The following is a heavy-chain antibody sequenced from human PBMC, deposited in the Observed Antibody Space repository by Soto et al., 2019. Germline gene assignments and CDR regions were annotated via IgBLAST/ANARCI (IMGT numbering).Heavy chain of an antibody. J-gene: IGHJ4*02. Sequence: GGSLRLSCAASGFPFSSYCMHWVRQAPGKGLEWVAVIWYDGSNKYYADSVKGRFTISRDNSKNTLYLQMNSLRAEDTAVYYCARDQKDIVVVPAAMDLDYWGQGTLVTVSS. CDR2: IWYDGSNK. D-gene: IGHD2-2*01. CDR3: ARDQKDIVVVPAAMDLDY. V-gene: IGHV3-33*01. CDR1: GFPFSSYC.